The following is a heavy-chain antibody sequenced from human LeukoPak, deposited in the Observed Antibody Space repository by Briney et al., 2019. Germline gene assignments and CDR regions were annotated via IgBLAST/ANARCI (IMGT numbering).Heavy chain of an antibody. D-gene: IGHD6-13*01. CDR1: GFTFSSYW. V-gene: IGHV3-7*03. CDR2: IKQDGSEK. CDR3: ARSLPYGTTWYGRSDF. Sequence: GGSLRLSCAASGFTFSSYWMSWVRQASGKGLEWVANIKQDGSEKYYVDSVKGRFTISRDNAKNSLYLQMNSLRAEDTAIYYCARSLPYGTTWYGRSDFWGQGTLVIVSS. J-gene: IGHJ4*02.